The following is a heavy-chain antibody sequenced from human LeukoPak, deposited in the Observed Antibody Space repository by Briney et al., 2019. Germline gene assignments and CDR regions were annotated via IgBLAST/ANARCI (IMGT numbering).Heavy chain of an antibody. V-gene: IGHV4-59*12. CDR3: ARANSSSWLGFHWFDP. Sequence: SETLSLTCTVSGGSISSYYWSWIRQPPGKGLEWIGYIYYSGSTYYNPSLKSRVTISVDTSKNQFSLKLSSVTAADTAVYYCARANSSSWLGFHWFDPWGQGTLVTVS. D-gene: IGHD6-13*01. CDR1: GGSISSYY. J-gene: IGHJ5*02. CDR2: IYYSGST.